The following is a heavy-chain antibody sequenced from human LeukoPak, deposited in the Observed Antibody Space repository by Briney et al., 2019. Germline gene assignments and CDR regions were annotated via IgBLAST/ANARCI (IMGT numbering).Heavy chain of an antibody. CDR3: ARAYGSGSYYKPKDFDY. D-gene: IGHD3-10*01. V-gene: IGHV1-46*01. CDR2: INPSGGST. Sequence: ASVKVSCKASGYTFTGYYMHWVRQAPGQGLEWMGIINPSGGSTSYAQKFQGRVTMTRDTSTSTVYMELSSLRSEDTAVYYCARAYGSGSYYKPKDFDYWGQGTLVTVSS. J-gene: IGHJ4*02. CDR1: GYTFTGYY.